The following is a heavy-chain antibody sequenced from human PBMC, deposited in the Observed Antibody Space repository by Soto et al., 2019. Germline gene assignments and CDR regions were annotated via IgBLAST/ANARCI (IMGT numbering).Heavy chain of an antibody. CDR3: ARGTAVIANDMNY. Sequence: EYGGGLVKPGGSLRLSCAASGFTFSTYTMNWVRQAPGKGLEWVSSISTSSSHIYYADSLKGRFTISRDNAKNSLYLQMNSLRPDDTAVYYCARGTAVIANDMNYWGQGTLVSVSS. V-gene: IGHV3-21*01. CDR2: ISTSSSHI. D-gene: IGHD2-21*01. J-gene: IGHJ4*02. CDR1: GFTFSTYT.